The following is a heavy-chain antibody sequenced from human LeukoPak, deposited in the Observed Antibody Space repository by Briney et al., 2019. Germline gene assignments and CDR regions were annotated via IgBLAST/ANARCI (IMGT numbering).Heavy chain of an antibody. CDR1: GFTFSSYA. CDR3: ARPYYDIWSAYVY. CDR2: ISNGGGST. Sequence: GGSLILSCAASGFTFSSYAMHWVRQAPGKGLEYVSAISNGGGSTHYANSVKGRFTISRDNSKNTLYLQMGSLRAEDIAVYYCARPYYDIWSAYVYWGQGTLVTVSS. D-gene: IGHD3-3*01. V-gene: IGHV3-64*01. J-gene: IGHJ4*02.